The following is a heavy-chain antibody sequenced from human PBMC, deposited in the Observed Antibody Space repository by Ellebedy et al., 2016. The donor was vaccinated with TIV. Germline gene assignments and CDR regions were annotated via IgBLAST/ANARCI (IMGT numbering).Heavy chain of an antibody. J-gene: IGHJ4*02. V-gene: IGHV1-69*13. CDR3: ARERTSHSFDY. D-gene: IGHD2-2*01. CDR2: IIPIFGTA. Sequence: SVKVSXXASGGTFSSYAISWVRQAPGQGLEWMGGIIPIFGTANYAQKFQGRVTITADESTSTAYTELSSLRSEDTAVYYCARERTSHSFDYWGQGTLVTVSS. CDR1: GGTFSSYA.